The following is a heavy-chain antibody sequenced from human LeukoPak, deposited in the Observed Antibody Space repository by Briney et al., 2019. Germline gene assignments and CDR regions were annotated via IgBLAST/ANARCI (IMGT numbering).Heavy chain of an antibody. CDR2: ISHSGIT. D-gene: IGHD4-17*01. Sequence: SETLSLTCAVSSGSLSGYSWGWIRQPPGKGLEWVGEISHSGITNYNASLKSRVTISLKKSGIQFSLMLSSVTAADTAVYYCTRQSGTVTPIDYWSQGTLVTVSS. V-gene: IGHV4-34*01. CDR1: SGSLSGYS. CDR3: TRQSGTVTPIDY. J-gene: IGHJ4*02.